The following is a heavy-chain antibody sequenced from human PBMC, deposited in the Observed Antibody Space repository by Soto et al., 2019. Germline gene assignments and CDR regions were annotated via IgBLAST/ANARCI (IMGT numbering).Heavy chain of an antibody. Sequence: EVQLLESGGGLVQPGGSLRLSCAASGFIFSAYGMAWVRQAPGKGLEWVAGIRGSGTKTYYADSVRGRFTISRDNPRSTLYLQMDSLRAADTAIYYCAKDLRCTGEICLLSNDYWGQGTLVTVSS. CDR2: IRGSGTKT. CDR1: GFIFSAYG. D-gene: IGHD2-8*02. J-gene: IGHJ4*02. V-gene: IGHV3-23*01. CDR3: AKDLRCTGEICLLSNDY.